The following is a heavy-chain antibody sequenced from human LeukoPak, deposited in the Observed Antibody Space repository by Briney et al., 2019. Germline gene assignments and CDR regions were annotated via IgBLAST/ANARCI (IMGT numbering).Heavy chain of an antibody. CDR3: ARGGWSHDF. CDR1: GGSISSHY. Sequence: SETLSLTCSVSGGSISSHYWSWIRQPPGKGLECIGYIYYDGNTNYNPSLKSRVTISVDTSKNQFSLRLTSVTAADTAVYYCARGGWSHDFWGQGTLVTVSS. CDR2: IYYDGNT. V-gene: IGHV4-59*11. J-gene: IGHJ4*02.